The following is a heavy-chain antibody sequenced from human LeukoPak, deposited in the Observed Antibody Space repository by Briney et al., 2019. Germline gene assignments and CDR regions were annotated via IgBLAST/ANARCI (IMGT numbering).Heavy chain of an antibody. CDR3: ARGVVYPAWSGPHWSDY. CDR2: IKQDASQE. CDR1: GFTFSSYW. Sequence: GGSLRLSCAASGFTFSSYWMSWVRQAPGKGPEWVAHIKQDASQEYHVDSVKGRFTISRDNAKDSLYLQMNSLRAEDTAVYYCARGVVYPAWSGPHWSDYWGQGALVTVSS. D-gene: IGHD3-3*01. J-gene: IGHJ4*02. V-gene: IGHV3-7*01.